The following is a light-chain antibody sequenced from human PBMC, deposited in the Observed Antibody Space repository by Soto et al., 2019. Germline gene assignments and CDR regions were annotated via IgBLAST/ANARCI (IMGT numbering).Light chain of an antibody. V-gene: IGKV1-5*03. CDR1: QTISSW. CDR2: KAS. CDR3: PHYNSYSEA. Sequence: DIQMTQSPSTLSGSVGDRVTITCRASQTISSWLAWYQQKPGKAPKLLIYKASTLKSGVPSRFSGSGSGTEFTLTISSLQPDDFATYFCPHYNSYSEAFGQGPKVELK. J-gene: IGKJ1*01.